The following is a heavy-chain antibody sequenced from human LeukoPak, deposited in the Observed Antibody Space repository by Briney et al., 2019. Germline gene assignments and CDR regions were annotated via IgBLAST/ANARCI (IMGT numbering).Heavy chain of an antibody. Sequence: GGSLRLSCAASGFTFSSYAMSWVHQAPGKGLEWVSAISGSGGSTYYADSVEGRFTISRDNSKNTLYLQMNSLRAEDTAVYYCAKDMEIVGATIFDYWGQGTLVTVSS. D-gene: IGHD1-26*01. CDR3: AKDMEIVGATIFDY. J-gene: IGHJ4*02. CDR2: ISGSGGST. V-gene: IGHV3-23*01. CDR1: GFTFSSYA.